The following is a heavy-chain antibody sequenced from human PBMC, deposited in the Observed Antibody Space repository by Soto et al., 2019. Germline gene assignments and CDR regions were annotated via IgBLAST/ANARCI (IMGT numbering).Heavy chain of an antibody. CDR3: ARDVQESGPHDYYYYGMDV. V-gene: IGHV4-59*01. CDR1: GGSISSYY. J-gene: IGHJ6*02. Sequence: EPLSLTCTVSGGSISSYYWSWIRQPPGKGLEWIGYIYYSGSTNYNPSLKSRVTISVDTSKNQFSLKLSSVTAADTAVYYCARDVQESGPHDYYYYGMDVWGQGTTVTVSS. CDR2: IYYSGST. D-gene: IGHD3-3*01.